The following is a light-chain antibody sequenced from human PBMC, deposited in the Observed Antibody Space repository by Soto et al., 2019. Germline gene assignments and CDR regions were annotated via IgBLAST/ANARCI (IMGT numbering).Light chain of an antibody. CDR3: QQYNNWPPYS. CDR2: SAS. J-gene: IGKJ2*01. V-gene: IGKV3-15*01. CDR1: QSVGTN. Sequence: IVMTQSPATLSVSPWESATLSCRASQSVGTNLAWYQQTPGQAPRVLIHSASTRATGIPARFSGSGSDTEFTLTISGLQSEDFAIYYCQQYNNWPPYSFGQGTKVAIK.